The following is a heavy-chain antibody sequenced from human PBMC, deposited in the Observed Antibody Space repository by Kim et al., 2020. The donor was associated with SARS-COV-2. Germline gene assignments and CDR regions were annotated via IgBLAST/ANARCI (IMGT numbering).Heavy chain of an antibody. D-gene: IGHD2-15*01. CDR1: GFTFSSYG. CDR2: IWYDGSNK. CDR3: ARGREVVVLDY. J-gene: IGHJ4*02. Sequence: GGSLRLSYAASGFTFSSYGMHWVRQAPGKGLEWVAVIWYDGSNKYYADSVKGRFTISRDNSKNTLYLQMNSLRAEDTAVYYCARGREVVVLDYWGQGTLVTVSS. V-gene: IGHV3-33*08.